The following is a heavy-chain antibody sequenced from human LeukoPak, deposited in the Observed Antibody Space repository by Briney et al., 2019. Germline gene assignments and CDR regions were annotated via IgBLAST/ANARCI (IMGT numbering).Heavy chain of an antibody. J-gene: IGHJ4*02. Sequence: GGSLRLSCAASGFTFSSYDIHWVRLSTGKGLEWVSCIGTAGATFYLGSVKGRFTISRDNAKNSVFLQMNNLRAEDTAVYYCARAGQEWFGELGFDQWGQGTLVIVSS. V-gene: IGHV3-13*01. CDR1: GFTFSSYD. CDR2: IGTAGAT. CDR3: ARAGQEWFGELGFDQ. D-gene: IGHD3-10*01.